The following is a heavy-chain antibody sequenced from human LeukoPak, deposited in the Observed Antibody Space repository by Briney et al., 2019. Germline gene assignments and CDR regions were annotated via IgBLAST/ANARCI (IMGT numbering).Heavy chain of an antibody. J-gene: IGHJ4*02. V-gene: IGHV3-15*07. CDR1: GLKFTVAW. Sequence: PGGSQRLYCAVSGLKFTVAWMNWVRQAPGKGLEWVGRIKSKGSGGTIDYAAPVKGRFTISRDDSKNTLYLQMNSLKTEDTAVYYCTWDSSRFYLLDSWGQGTLVTVSS. CDR2: IKSKGSGGTI. D-gene: IGHD3-22*01. CDR3: TWDSSRFYLLDS.